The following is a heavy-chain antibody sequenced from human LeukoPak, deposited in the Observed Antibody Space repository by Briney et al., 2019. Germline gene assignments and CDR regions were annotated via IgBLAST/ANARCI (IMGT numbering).Heavy chain of an antibody. J-gene: IGHJ3*02. CDR1: GYTFTSYG. CDR3: ARDDYSGYDGAHAFDI. Sequence: ASVKVSCKASGYTFTSYGISWVRQAPGQGLEWMGWISAYNGNTNYAQKLQGRVTMTTDTSTSTAYMELRSLRSDDTAVYYCARDDYSGYDGAHAFDIWGQGTMVTVSS. CDR2: ISAYNGNT. D-gene: IGHD5-12*01. V-gene: IGHV1-18*01.